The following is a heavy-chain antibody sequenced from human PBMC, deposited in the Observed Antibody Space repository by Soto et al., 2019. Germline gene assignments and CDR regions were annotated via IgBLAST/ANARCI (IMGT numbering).Heavy chain of an antibody. CDR2: IDPSDSYT. Sequence: GESLKISCKGSGYSFTSYWISWVRQMPGKGLEWMGRIDPSDSYTNYSPSFQGHVTISADKSISTAYLQWSSLKASDTAMYYCAREMATMYYYYGMDVWXQGTTVTVAS. CDR1: GYSFTSYW. V-gene: IGHV5-10-1*01. J-gene: IGHJ6*02. D-gene: IGHD5-12*01. CDR3: AREMATMYYYYGMDV.